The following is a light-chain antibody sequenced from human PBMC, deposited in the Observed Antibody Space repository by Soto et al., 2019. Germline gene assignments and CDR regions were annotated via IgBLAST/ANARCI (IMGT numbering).Light chain of an antibody. Sequence: EMVMTQSTATLSVSAGERATLSCGASQSVSNNLAWYQQKPGQAPRLLIYGASTRATGIPARFSGSGSETEFTLTISSLQSEDFAVYYCQQRSNWPITFGQGTRLEI. V-gene: IGKV3-15*01. J-gene: IGKJ5*01. CDR1: QSVSNN. CDR2: GAS. CDR3: QQRSNWPIT.